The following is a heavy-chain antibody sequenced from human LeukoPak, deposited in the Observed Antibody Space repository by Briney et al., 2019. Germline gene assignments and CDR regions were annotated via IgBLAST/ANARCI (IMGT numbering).Heavy chain of an antibody. D-gene: IGHD2-15*01. J-gene: IGHJ3*02. Sequence: ASVKVSCKASGYTFTSHGINWVRQAPGQGLEWMGWISAYNGNTNYAQKLQGRVTMTTDTSTSTAYMELSSLRSEDTAVYYCARVVRCSGGSCYWGGAFDIWGQGTMVTVSS. CDR2: ISAYNGNT. CDR3: ARVVRCSGGSCYWGGAFDI. V-gene: IGHV1-18*01. CDR1: GYTFTSHG.